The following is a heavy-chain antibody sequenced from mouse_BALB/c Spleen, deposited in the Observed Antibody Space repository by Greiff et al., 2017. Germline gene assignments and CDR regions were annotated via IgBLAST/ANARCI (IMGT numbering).Heavy chain of an antibody. CDR2: IDPANGNT. J-gene: IGHJ3*01. Sequence: VQLQQSGAELVKPGASVKMSCTASGFTFTDSYMHWVKQTPEQGLEWIGRIDPANGNTKYDAKFQGKATITADTSSNTAYLQLSSLTSEDTAVYYCAGLWGNYAWFAYWGEGTLVTVSA. CDR1: GFTFTDSY. CDR3: AGLWGNYAWFAY. V-gene: IGHV14-3*02. D-gene: IGHD2-1*01.